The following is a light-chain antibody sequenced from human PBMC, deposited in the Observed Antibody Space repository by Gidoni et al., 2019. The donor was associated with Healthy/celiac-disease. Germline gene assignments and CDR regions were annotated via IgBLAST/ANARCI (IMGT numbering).Light chain of an antibody. J-gene: IGKJ1*01. CDR1: QSVRRY. Sequence: ELVLTQSPATLSLSPGERATLSCRASQSVRRYLAWYQQKPGQAPRLLIYDASNRATGIPARFSGSGSGTDFTLTISSLEPEDFAVYYCQQRSNWWTFXQXTKVEIK. V-gene: IGKV3-11*01. CDR3: QQRSNWWT. CDR2: DAS.